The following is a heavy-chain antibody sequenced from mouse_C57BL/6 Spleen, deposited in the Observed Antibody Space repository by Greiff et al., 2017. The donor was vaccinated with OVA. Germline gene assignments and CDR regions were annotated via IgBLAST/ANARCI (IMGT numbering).Heavy chain of an antibody. Sequence: EVQLVESGGGLVKPGGSLKLSCAASGFTFSSYAMSWVRQTPEKRLEWVATISDGGSYTYYPDNVKGRFTISRDNAKNNLYLQMSHLKSEDTAMYYCAREGEAWFAYWGQGTLVTVSA. CDR1: GFTFSSYA. CDR2: ISDGGSYT. V-gene: IGHV5-4*01. J-gene: IGHJ3*01. CDR3: AREGEAWFAY. D-gene: IGHD2-13*01.